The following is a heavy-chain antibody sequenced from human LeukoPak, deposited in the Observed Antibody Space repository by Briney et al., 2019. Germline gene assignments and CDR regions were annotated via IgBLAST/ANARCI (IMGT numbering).Heavy chain of an antibody. Sequence: GGSLRLSCAASGFTFSSYGMHWVRQAPGKGLEWVAVIWYDGSNKYYADSVKGRFTISRDNSKSTLYLQMNSLRAEDTAVYYCARGADSSGYSAFDIWGQGTMVTVSS. CDR1: GFTFSSYG. CDR2: IWYDGSNK. D-gene: IGHD3-22*01. CDR3: ARGADSSGYSAFDI. J-gene: IGHJ3*02. V-gene: IGHV3-33*01.